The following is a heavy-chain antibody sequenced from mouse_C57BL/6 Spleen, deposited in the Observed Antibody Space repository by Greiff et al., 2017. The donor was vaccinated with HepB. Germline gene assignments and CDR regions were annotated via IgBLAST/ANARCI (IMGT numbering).Heavy chain of an antibody. J-gene: IGHJ3*01. D-gene: IGHD2-1*01. Sequence: QVQLQQPGAELVMPGASVKLSCKASGYTFTSYWMHWVKQRPGQGLEWIGEIDPSDSYTNYNQKFKGKSTLTVDKSSSTAYMQLSSLTSEDSAVYCCARSVYGNPAWFAYWGKGTLVTVSA. V-gene: IGHV1-69*01. CDR2: IDPSDSYT. CDR3: ARSVYGNPAWFAY. CDR1: GYTFTSYW.